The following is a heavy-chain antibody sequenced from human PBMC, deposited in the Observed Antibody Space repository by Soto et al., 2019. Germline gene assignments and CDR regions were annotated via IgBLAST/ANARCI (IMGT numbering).Heavy chain of an antibody. CDR2: INHSGST. V-gene: IGHV4-34*01. CDR1: GGSFSGYY. Sequence: LSLTCAVYGGSFSGYYWSWIRQPPGKGLEWIGEINHSGSTNYNPSLKSRVTISVDTSKNQFSLKLSSVTAADTAVYYCAREQRSATKTTYNWFDPWGQGTLVTVSS. D-gene: IGHD1-26*01. J-gene: IGHJ5*02. CDR3: AREQRSATKTTYNWFDP.